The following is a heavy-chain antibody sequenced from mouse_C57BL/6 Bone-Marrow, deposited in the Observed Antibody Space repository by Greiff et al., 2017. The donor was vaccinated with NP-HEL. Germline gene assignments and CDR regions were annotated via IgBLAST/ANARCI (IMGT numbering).Heavy chain of an antibody. CDR1: GFTFSSYG. CDR2: ISSGGSYT. J-gene: IGHJ4*01. V-gene: IGHV5-6*01. CDR3: ARHRGGDY. Sequence: EVNVVESGGDLVKPGGSLKLSCAASGFTFSSYGMSWVRQTPDKRLEWVATISSGGSYTYYPDSVKGRFTISRDNAKNTLYLQMRSLKSEDTAMYYSARHRGGDYWGQGTSVTVSS.